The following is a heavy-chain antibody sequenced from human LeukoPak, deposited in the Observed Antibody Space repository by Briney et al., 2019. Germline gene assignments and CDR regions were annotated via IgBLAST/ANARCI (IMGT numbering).Heavy chain of an antibody. CDR2: INAANGHT. J-gene: IGHJ6*03. CDR3: ARGRGPPNTNRDFYYYYYMDV. V-gene: IGHV1-3*03. Sequence: GASVKVSCKASGYTFTSYAMHWVRQAPGQRLEWMGWINAANGHTKYSHKFQDRITITSDTSATTAYMELSSLRSEDMALYYCARGRGPPNTNRDFYYYYYMDVWGTGTTVTVSS. D-gene: IGHD3-10*01. CDR1: GYTFTSYA.